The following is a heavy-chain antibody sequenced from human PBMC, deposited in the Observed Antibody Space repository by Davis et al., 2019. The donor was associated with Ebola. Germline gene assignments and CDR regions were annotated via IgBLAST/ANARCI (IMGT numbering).Heavy chain of an antibody. Sequence: ESLKISCAASGFTFSSYWMHWIRQPPGKGLEWIGEINHSGSTNYNPSLKSRVTISVDTSKNQFSLKLSSVTAADTAVYYCARGPISFSVYYYYGMDVWGQGTTVTVSS. CDR3: ARGPISFSVYYYYGMDV. V-gene: IGHV4-34*01. CDR1: GFTFSSYW. CDR2: INHSGST. J-gene: IGHJ6*02. D-gene: IGHD3-10*01.